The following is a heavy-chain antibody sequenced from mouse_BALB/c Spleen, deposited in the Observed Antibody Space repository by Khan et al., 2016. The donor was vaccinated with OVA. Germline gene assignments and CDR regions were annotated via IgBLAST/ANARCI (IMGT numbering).Heavy chain of an antibody. D-gene: IGHD1-1*01. CDR1: GFTFNNYG. J-gene: IGHJ2*01. Sequence: EVQLVESGGGLVQPGGSRKLSCAASGFTFNNYGMHWVRQAPEKGLEWVAYISGDSNTIYYVDSVKGRFTISRDNPKNTLFLQMTSLMSEDTAMYDCATSYFDGYYLDYWGPGTTLTVS. CDR3: ATSYFDGYYLDY. CDR2: ISGDSNTI. V-gene: IGHV5-17*02.